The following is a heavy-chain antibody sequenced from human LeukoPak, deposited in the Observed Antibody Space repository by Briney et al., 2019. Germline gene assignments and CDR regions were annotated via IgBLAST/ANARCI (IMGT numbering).Heavy chain of an antibody. Sequence: GGSLRLSCAASGFTFSSYWMSWVRQVPGKGLECLANIKEDGSETYYADSVKGRFTISRDNPKNLLFLQINSLRVEDTAVYYCARETPRRGETRDGYRWGQGTLVTVSS. CDR3: ARETPRRGETRDGYR. J-gene: IGHJ4*02. D-gene: IGHD5-24*01. CDR1: GFTFSSYW. V-gene: IGHV3-7*01. CDR2: IKEDGSET.